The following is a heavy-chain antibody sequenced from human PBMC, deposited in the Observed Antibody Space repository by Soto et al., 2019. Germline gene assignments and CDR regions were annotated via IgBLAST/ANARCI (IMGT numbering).Heavy chain of an antibody. CDR3: ARGTVELWFLYTPKFDY. J-gene: IGHJ4*02. CDR2: ISYDGSNK. CDR1: GFTFSSYA. V-gene: IGHV3-30-3*01. Sequence: GSLRLSCAASGFTFSSYAMHWVRQAPGKGLEWVAVISYDGSNKYYADSVKGRFTISRDNSKNTLYLQMNSLRAEDTAVYYCARGTVELWFLYTPKFDYWGQGTLVTVSS. D-gene: IGHD5-18*01.